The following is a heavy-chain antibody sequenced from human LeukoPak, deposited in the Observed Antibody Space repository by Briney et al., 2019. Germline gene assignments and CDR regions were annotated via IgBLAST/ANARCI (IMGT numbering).Heavy chain of an antibody. Sequence: SHTLSLTCTVSGGSISSGDYYWTRLRQPPGSGLEWICYIYCSGNSYSNPSLKSRFILSLDTSKNPFSLKLSSVTAADTAVYYCARGLGSSWYGDWGQGTLVTVSS. CDR2: IYCSGNS. CDR1: GGSISSGDYY. V-gene: IGHV4-30-4*01. D-gene: IGHD6-13*01. J-gene: IGHJ4*02. CDR3: ARGLGSSWYGD.